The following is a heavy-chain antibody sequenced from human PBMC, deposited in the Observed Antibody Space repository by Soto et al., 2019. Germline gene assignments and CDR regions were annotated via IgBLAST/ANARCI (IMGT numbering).Heavy chain of an antibody. CDR1: GFTFTNYA. D-gene: IGHD3-10*01. Sequence: EVQLLESGGDLVQPGGSQRLSCAASGFTFTNYAMSWVRQAPGKGLEWLSGISNSGSSTYYPDSVRARFTISRDNSKNTLYLQMNSLRAEDTAVYYCAKDFSGGYWGQGTLVTVSS. J-gene: IGHJ4*02. CDR2: ISNSGSST. V-gene: IGHV3-23*01. CDR3: AKDFSGGY.